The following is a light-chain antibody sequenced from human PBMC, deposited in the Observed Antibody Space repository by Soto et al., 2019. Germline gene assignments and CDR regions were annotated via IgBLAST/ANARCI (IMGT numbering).Light chain of an antibody. CDR3: QQYGSSPRT. CDR2: GAS. Sequence: EIVMTQSPATLAVSPGERATLSCRASQSVRINVAWYQQKPGQAPRLLIYGASSRAIGIPDRFSGSGSGTDFTLTISRLDPEDFAVYFCQQYGSSPRTFGQGTKVDIK. J-gene: IGKJ1*01. V-gene: IGKV3-20*01. CDR1: QSVRIN.